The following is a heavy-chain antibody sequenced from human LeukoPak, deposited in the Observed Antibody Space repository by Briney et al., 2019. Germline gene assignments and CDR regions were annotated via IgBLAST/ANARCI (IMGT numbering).Heavy chain of an antibody. V-gene: IGHV1-18*01. Sequence: ASVKVSCKASGYTFNSYGISWVRQAPGQGLEWMGWISAYNGNTKYAGKLQGRVTMTTDTSTSTVYMELRSLRSDDTAVYYCAGQRGYAWSWFDPWGQGTLVTVSS. CDR1: GYTFNSYG. CDR2: ISAYNGNT. CDR3: AGQRGYAWSWFDP. J-gene: IGHJ5*02. D-gene: IGHD3-3*01.